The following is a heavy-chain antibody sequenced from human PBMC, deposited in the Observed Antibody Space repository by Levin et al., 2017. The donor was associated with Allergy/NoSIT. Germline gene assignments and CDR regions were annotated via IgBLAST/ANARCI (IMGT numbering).Heavy chain of an antibody. V-gene: IGHV3-66*01. CDR2: IYSGGTT. CDR3: ARRPIHSGSYYNGAFDS. J-gene: IGHJ3*02. CDR1: GLTVSSNY. D-gene: IGHD3-10*01. Sequence: SGGSLRLSCAASGLTVSSNYMSWVRQAPGKGLEWVSVIYSGGTTFYADSVKGRFTISRDNSKNTLYLQMNSLRAEDTAVYYCARRPIHSGSYYNGAFDSWGQGTMVTVSS.